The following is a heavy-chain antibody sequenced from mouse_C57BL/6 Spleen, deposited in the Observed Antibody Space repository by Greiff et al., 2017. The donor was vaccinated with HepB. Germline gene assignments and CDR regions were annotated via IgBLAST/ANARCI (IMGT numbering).Heavy chain of an antibody. J-gene: IGHJ3*01. D-gene: IGHD2-4*01. V-gene: IGHV1-15*01. CDR2: IDPETGGT. CDR1: GYTFTDYE. CDR3: TRSNDYDGRAY. Sequence: QVQLQQSGAELVRPGASVTLSCKASGYTFTDYEMHWVKQTPVHGLEWIGAIDPETGGTAYNQKFKGKAILTADKSSSTAYMELRSLTSEDSAVYYCTRSNDYDGRAYWGQGTLVTVSA.